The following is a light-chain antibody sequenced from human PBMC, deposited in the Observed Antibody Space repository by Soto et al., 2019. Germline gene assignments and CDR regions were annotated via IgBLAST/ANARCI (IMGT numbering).Light chain of an antibody. Sequence: QSALTQPPSASGSPGQSVTISCTGTSSDVGGYNYVSWYQQHPGKAPKLMIYAVSKRPSGVPDRFSGFKSGNTASLTVSGLQAEDEADYYCSSYAGSNNYVVFGGGTKVTVL. CDR2: AVS. J-gene: IGLJ2*01. CDR3: SSYAGSNNYVV. V-gene: IGLV2-8*01. CDR1: SSDVGGYNY.